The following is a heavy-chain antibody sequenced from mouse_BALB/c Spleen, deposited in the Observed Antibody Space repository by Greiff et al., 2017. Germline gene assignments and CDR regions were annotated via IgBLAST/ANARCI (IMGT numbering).Heavy chain of an antibody. V-gene: IGHV14-3*02. CDR3: ASPYGYDYAMDY. J-gene: IGHJ4*01. CDR2: IDPANGNT. Sequence: EAQLQQSGAELVKPGASVKLSCTASGFNIKDTYMHWVKQRPEQGLEWIGRIDPANGNTKYDPKFQGKATITADTSSNTAYLQLSSLTSEDTAVYYCASPYGYDYAMDYWGQGTSVTVSS. CDR1: GFNIKDTY. D-gene: IGHD2-2*01.